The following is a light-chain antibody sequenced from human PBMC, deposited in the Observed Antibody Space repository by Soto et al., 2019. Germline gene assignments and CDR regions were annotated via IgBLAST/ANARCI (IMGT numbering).Light chain of an antibody. V-gene: IGKV1-5*03. CDR3: QQYSDYPLT. CDR2: KAS. J-gene: IGKJ4*01. Sequence: DIQMTQSPSTLSASVGDRVTITCRASQSISSWLAWYQQKPGKAPKLLIYKASILESGVPSRFSCSGSGTEFTLTISSLQPDDFATYFCQQYSDYPLTFGGGTKVEIK. CDR1: QSISSW.